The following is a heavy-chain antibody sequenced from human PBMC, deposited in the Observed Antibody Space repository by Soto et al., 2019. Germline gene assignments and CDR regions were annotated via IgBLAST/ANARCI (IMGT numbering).Heavy chain of an antibody. CDR1: GGSISSGTSY. CDR2: IYYSGNT. D-gene: IGHD3-10*01. Sequence: QVQLQESGPGLVKPSQTLSLTCTVSGGSISSGTSYWTWIRQAPGTGLELIGYIYYSGNTFYNPSLKSRVTITIDTSKNQFSLTLSSVTAADTAVYYCAGSMVRGAIGAFDAWGQGTVVTVSS. J-gene: IGHJ3*01. V-gene: IGHV4-30-4*01. CDR3: AGSMVRGAIGAFDA.